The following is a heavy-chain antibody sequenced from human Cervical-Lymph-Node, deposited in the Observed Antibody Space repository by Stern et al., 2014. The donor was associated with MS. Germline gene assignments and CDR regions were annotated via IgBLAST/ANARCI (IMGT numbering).Heavy chain of an antibody. J-gene: IGHJ2*01. Sequence: EVQLVESGGGLVQPGGALRLSCAASGITFSSHDMNWVRQAPGKGLEWVSTIRGSGGSTLYADSVKGRFTISRDNSKNTLFLQMISLRADDTALYYCTKGGDGYDPTYWYFDLWGRGTLVTVSS. D-gene: IGHD5-24*01. V-gene: IGHV3-23*04. CDR3: TKGGDGYDPTYWYFDL. CDR2: IRGSGGST. CDR1: GITFSSHD.